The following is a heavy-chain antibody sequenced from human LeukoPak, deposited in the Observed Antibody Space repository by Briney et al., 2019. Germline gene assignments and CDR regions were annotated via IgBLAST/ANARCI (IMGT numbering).Heavy chain of an antibody. CDR3: SKWGDYDVLTGYYDSDF. V-gene: IGHV3-23*01. Sequence: GASLRLSCAASGFTFNNYAMSWVRQAPGKGLEWVSAILGSGRSAYYADSVKGRFTISRDNSKNSLFLQMNSLRVEDTALYYCSKWGDYDVLTGYYDSDFWGQGTLVTVTA. D-gene: IGHD3-9*01. CDR1: GFTFNNYA. CDR2: ILGSGRSA. J-gene: IGHJ4*02.